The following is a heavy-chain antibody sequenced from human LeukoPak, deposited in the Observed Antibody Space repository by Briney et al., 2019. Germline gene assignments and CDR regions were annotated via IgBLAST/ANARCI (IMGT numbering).Heavy chain of an antibody. D-gene: IGHD5-24*01. V-gene: IGHV4-34*01. Sequence: KPSETLSLTCAVYGGSFSGYYWSWICQPPGKGLEWIGEINHSGSTNYNPSLKSRVTISVDTSKNQFSLKLSSVTAADTAVYYCASRRRDGYNSPPDYWGQGTLVTVSS. CDR3: ASRRRDGYNSPPDY. CDR1: GGSFSGYY. J-gene: IGHJ4*02. CDR2: INHSGST.